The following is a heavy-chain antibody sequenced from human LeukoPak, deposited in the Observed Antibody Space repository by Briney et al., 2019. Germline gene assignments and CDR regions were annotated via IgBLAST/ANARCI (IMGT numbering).Heavy chain of an antibody. CDR1: GYTLTELS. J-gene: IGHJ6*02. V-gene: IGHV1-24*01. CDR3: ATDPLNVVVPAATKFYGMDV. Sequence: ASVKVSCKVSGYTLTELSMHWVRQAPGKGLEWMGGFDPEDGETIYAQKFQGRVTMTEDTSTDTAYMELGSLRSEDTAVYYCATDPLNVVVPAATKFYGMDVWGQGTTVTVSS. D-gene: IGHD2-2*01. CDR2: FDPEDGET.